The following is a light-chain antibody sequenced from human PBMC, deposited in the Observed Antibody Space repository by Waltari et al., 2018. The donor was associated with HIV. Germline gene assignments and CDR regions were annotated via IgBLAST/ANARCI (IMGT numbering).Light chain of an antibody. V-gene: IGLV2-8*01. CDR3: ISYACSNKYI. Sequence: QSALTQPPSASESPGQSVTISCTGTSSDVGSYNYVSWYQQHPGKAPTLMISEVSKRPSGVPDRFPGSQSCNTAYLTVSGLQAEDETKYYYISYACSNKYIFGTGTKVIVV. J-gene: IGLJ1*01. CDR2: EVS. CDR1: SSDVGSYNY.